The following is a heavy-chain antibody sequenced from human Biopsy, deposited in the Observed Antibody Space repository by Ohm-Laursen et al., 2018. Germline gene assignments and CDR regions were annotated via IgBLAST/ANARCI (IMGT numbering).Heavy chain of an antibody. CDR3: ARHVVLTKPRRAFDI. Sequence: SETLSLTCTVSGDSVTSDNYFWAWIRQPPGKGLEWIGSKHYRGGSYSNPSLRSRVAMFVDTAKNQISLTLASVTAADTAVYFCARHVVLTKPRRAFDIWGQGTVVTVSS. CDR1: GDSVTSDNYF. V-gene: IGHV4-39*01. J-gene: IGHJ3*02. CDR2: KHYRGGS. D-gene: IGHD2-21*02.